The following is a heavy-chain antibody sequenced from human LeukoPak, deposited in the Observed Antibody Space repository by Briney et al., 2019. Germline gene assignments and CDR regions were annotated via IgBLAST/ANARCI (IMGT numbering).Heavy chain of an antibody. CDR1: GASIRNYY. V-gene: IGHV4-4*07. CDR2: IYSSGST. CDR3: AREDGYSGYEFDY. Sequence: SETLSLICTVSGASIRNYYWSWIRQPAGKGLEWIGRIYSSGSTNYNPSLKSRVTMSVDMSKNQFSLKLSSVTAADTAVYYCAREDGYSGYEFDYWGQGTLVTIPS. J-gene: IGHJ4*02. D-gene: IGHD5-12*01.